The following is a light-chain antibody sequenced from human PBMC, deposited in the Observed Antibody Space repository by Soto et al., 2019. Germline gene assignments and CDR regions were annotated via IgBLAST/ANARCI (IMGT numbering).Light chain of an antibody. CDR1: QSINSW. CDR3: QQYDRCPYT. V-gene: IGKV1-5*03. Sequence: DIQMTQSPSTLSASIGDTVIITCRASQSINSWLAWYQQKPGKAPKLLIHKASTLESGVPSRFSGSESGTEFTLTISSLQPDDFATFYCQQYDRCPYTFGQGTKLEIK. CDR2: KAS. J-gene: IGKJ2*01.